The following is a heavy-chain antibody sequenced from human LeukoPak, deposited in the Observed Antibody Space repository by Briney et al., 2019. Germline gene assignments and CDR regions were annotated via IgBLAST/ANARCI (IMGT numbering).Heavy chain of an antibody. Sequence: SETLSLTCTVSGGSISSGGYYWSWIRQHPGKGLEWIGYIYYSGSTYYNPSLKSRVTIPVDTSKNQFSLKLSSVTATDTAVYYCARDRGYHWYFDLWGRGTLVTVSS. J-gene: IGHJ2*01. CDR2: IYYSGST. CDR3: ARDRGYHWYFDL. D-gene: IGHD2-15*01. V-gene: IGHV4-31*03. CDR1: GGSISSGGYY.